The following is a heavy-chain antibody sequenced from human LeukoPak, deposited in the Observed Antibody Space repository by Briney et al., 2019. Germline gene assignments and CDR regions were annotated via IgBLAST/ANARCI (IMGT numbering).Heavy chain of an antibody. D-gene: IGHD2-2*01. CDR1: GGTLSSYA. CDR2: IIPIFGTA. CDR3: ARSNIVVVPAAVDPDYYYGMDV. V-gene: IGHV1-69*13. Sequence: SVKVSCKASGGTLSSYAISWVRQAPGQGLEWMGGIIPIFGTASYAQKFQGRVTITADESTSTAYMELSSLRSEDTAVYYCARSNIVVVPAAVDPDYYYGMDVWGQGTTVTVSS. J-gene: IGHJ6*02.